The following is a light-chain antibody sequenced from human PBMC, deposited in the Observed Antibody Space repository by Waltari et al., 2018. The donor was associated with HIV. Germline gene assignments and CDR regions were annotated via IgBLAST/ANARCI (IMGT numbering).Light chain of an antibody. J-gene: IGLJ2*01. CDR3: AAWDDSLSGFVV. V-gene: IGLV1-44*01. CDR1: NSNIGRNP. CDR2: GNH. Sequence: QSVLTQPPSASGRPGQRVTISCSGSNSNIGRNPVNWYRQLPGTAPKLLIFGNHERPSGVPDRFSGSKSGTSASLIISGLQSEDEADYYCAAWDDSLSGFVVFGGGTKLTVL.